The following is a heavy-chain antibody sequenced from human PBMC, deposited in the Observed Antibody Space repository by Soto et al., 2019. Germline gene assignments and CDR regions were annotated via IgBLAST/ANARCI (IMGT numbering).Heavy chain of an antibody. D-gene: IGHD1-26*01. CDR3: ARAGAIVNSHFDY. J-gene: IGHJ4*02. V-gene: IGHV1-18*01. CDR1: GYTFSTYG. Sequence: QVQLVQSGAEVKQPGASVKVSCKASGYTFSTYGISLVRQAPGQGLEWMGWISASNGNTNSARKVQGRGTMTTDTSTSTAYRGLRSLRSDVTAVYWCARAGAIVNSHFDYWCQGSLGTVSS. CDR2: ISASNGNT.